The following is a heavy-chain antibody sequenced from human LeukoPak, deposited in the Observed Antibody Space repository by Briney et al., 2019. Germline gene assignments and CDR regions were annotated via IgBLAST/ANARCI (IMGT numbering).Heavy chain of an antibody. CDR2: FSASDGSR. Sequence: GGSLRLSCEASGFSFSSYGMSWVRQAPGEGLEWVSGFSASDGSRYYADSVKGRFTISRDNSKNTLYLQMNSLRAEDTAVYYCAKDIGSSGWYSADDYWGQGTLVTVSS. CDR1: GFSFSSYG. J-gene: IGHJ4*02. D-gene: IGHD6-19*01. CDR3: AKDIGSSGWYSADDY. V-gene: IGHV3-23*01.